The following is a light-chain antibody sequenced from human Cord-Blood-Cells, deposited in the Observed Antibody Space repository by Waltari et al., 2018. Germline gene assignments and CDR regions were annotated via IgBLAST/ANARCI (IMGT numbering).Light chain of an antibody. CDR3: QQYGSSPRT. CDR2: GAS. V-gene: IGKV3-20*01. CDR1: QSVSSSY. J-gene: IGKJ1*01. Sequence: EIVLTQSPGTLSLSPGERATLPCRASQSVSSSYLAWYQQKPGQSPRLRSYGASSRATGIPDRFSGSGSGTDFTLTISRLEPEDFAVYYCQQYGSSPRTFGQGTKVEIK.